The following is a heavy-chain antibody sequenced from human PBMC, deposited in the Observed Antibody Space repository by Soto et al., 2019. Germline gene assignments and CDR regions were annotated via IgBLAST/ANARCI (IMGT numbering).Heavy chain of an antibody. CDR1: GGSIYRSGYY. CDR2: IDYNGVT. V-gene: IGHV4-39*01. Sequence: SATLSLTCTVSGGSIYRSGYYWGWIRQPPGRGLEWIGNIDYNGVTYSNPSLKSRVTISRDTSKNQFSLKLTSVTAADTALYYCGKVLVGATGHTDSDSWGPGTLGTVS. CDR3: GKVLVGATGHTDSDS. J-gene: IGHJ4*02. D-gene: IGHD2-15*01.